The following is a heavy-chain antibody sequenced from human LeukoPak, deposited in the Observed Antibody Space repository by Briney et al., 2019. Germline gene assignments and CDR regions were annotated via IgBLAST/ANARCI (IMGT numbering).Heavy chain of an antibody. Sequence: SETLSLTCTVAGGSISSSSYYWGWIRQPPGKGLEWIGSIYYSGSTYYNPSLKSRVTISVDTSKNQFSLKLSSVTAADTAVYYCARSHYDFCSGSLDYWGQGTLVTVSS. V-gene: IGHV4-39*07. CDR2: IYYSGST. CDR1: GGSISSSSYY. D-gene: IGHD3-3*01. CDR3: ARSHYDFCSGSLDY. J-gene: IGHJ4*02.